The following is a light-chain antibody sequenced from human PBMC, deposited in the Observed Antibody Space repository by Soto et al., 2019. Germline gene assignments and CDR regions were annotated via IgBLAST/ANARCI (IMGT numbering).Light chain of an antibody. V-gene: IGLV1-40*01. CDR1: SSDIGAGSE. CDR3: QSYDNSLSAYV. Sequence: QSALTQPPSLSGAPGQRVTTSCTGSSSDIGAGSEVHWYQQLPGTAPKLLIFGSTNRPSGVPDRFSGSKSATSASLAITGLQAEDEADYYCQSYDNSLSAYVFGTGTKVTVL. J-gene: IGLJ1*01. CDR2: GST.